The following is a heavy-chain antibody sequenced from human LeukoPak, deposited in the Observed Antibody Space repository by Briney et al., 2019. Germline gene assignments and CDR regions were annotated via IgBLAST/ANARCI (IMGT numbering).Heavy chain of an antibody. CDR2: ISASGGRT. V-gene: IGHV3-23*01. CDR3: AKWADAFDI. CDR1: GFTFSSYA. J-gene: IGHJ3*02. Sequence: GGSLRLSCAASGFTFSSYAMSWVRQAPGNGLEWVSGISASGGRTYYADSVKGRFAISRDNSKNTLYLQMNSLRAEDTAVYYCAKWADAFDIWGQGTMVTVSS.